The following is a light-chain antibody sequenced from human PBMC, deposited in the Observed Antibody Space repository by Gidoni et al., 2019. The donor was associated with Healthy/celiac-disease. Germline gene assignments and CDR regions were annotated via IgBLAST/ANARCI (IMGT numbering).Light chain of an antibody. CDR2: DNN. CDR1: SSNIGNNY. Sequence: QSVLTPPPSVSAAPGQKVTISCSGSSSNIGNNYVSWYQQLPGTAPKLLIYDNNKRPSGIPDRFSGSKSGTSATLGSTGLQTGDEADYYCGTWDSSLSAGVFGGGTKLTVL. J-gene: IGLJ3*02. CDR3: GTWDSSLSAGV. V-gene: IGLV1-51*01.